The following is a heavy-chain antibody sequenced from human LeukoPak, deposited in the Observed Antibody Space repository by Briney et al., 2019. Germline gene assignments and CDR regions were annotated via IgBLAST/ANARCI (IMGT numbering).Heavy chain of an antibody. V-gene: IGHV4-4*02. CDR1: VGSISSGNW. CDR2: IYHNGTL. D-gene: IGHD1-26*01. J-gene: IGHJ6*02. Sequence: PSETLSLTCAVSVGSISSGNWWTWVRQFPGKGLEWIGEIYHNGTLNYNPSLKSRVTISADSFKNHFTLKLTSVTAADTAVYYCATAPILRGEGGEHYKYGMDVWGQGTTVIVSS. CDR3: ATAPILRGEGGEHYKYGMDV.